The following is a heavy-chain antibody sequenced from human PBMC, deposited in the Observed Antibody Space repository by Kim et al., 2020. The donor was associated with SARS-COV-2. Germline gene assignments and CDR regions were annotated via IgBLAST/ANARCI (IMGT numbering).Heavy chain of an antibody. CDR1: GGSISSSSYY. CDR3: ARVDYDFWSGYYTSPYYYYGMDV. Sequence: SETLSLTCTVSGGSISSSSYYWGWIRQPPGKGLEWIGSIYYSGSTYYNPSLKSRVTISVDTSKNQFSLKLSSVTAADTAVYYCARVDYDFWSGYYTSPYYYYGMDVWGQGTTVTVSS. J-gene: IGHJ6*02. D-gene: IGHD3-3*01. V-gene: IGHV4-39*07. CDR2: IYYSGST.